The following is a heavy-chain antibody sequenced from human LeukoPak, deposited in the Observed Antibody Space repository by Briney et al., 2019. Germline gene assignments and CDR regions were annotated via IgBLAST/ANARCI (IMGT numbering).Heavy chain of an antibody. CDR3: ARGRKRITMIVVVIPIPYFDY. V-gene: IGHV4-34*01. CDR2: INHSGST. Sequence: SETLSLTCAVYGGSFSGYYWSWIRQPPGKGLEWIGEINHSGSTNYNPSLKSRVTISVDTSKNQFSLKLSSVTAADTAVYYCARGRKRITMIVVVIPIPYFDYWGQGTLVTVSS. J-gene: IGHJ4*02. D-gene: IGHD3-22*01. CDR1: GGSFSGYY.